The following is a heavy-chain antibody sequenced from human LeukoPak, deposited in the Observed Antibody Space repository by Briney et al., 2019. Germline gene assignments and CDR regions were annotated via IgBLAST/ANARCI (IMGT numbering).Heavy chain of an antibody. J-gene: IGHJ6*03. V-gene: IGHV3-15*01. Sequence: PGGSLRLSCAASGFTFSNAWMSWVRQAPGKGLEWVGRIQSKTDGGTTDYAAPVKGRFTISRDDSKNTLYLQMNSLKTEDTAVYYCAKGSGYEHSYYYYYMDVWGKGTTVTISS. D-gene: IGHD5-12*01. CDR2: IQSKTDGGTT. CDR1: GFTFSNAW. CDR3: AKGSGYEHSYYYYYMDV.